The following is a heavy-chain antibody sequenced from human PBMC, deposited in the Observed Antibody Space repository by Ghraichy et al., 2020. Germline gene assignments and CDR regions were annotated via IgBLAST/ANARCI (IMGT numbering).Heavy chain of an antibody. CDR2: INSDGSSI. J-gene: IGHJ4*02. V-gene: IGHV3-74*01. CDR3: ARGGGWLRTDY. Sequence: GESQNISCAASGFTFSSYWMHWVRQAPGKGLVWVSRINSDGSSISHADSVRGRFTISRDNAKNTLYLQMNSLRAEDTAVYYCARGGGWLRTDYWGQGTLVTVSS. CDR1: GFTFSSYW. D-gene: IGHD5-12*01.